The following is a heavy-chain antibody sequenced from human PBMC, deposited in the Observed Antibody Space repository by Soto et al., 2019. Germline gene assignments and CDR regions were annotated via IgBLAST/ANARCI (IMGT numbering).Heavy chain of an antibody. CDR1: GFTFSSYW. D-gene: IGHD3-10*01. J-gene: IGHJ5*02. CDR3: ASPTMVRGVPDRFNWFDP. V-gene: IGHV3-7*01. Sequence: GGSLRLSCAASGFTFSSYWMSWVRQAPGKGLEWVANIKQDGSEKYYVDSVKGRFTISRDNAKNSLYLQMNSLRAEDTAVYYCASPTMVRGVPDRFNWFDPWGQGTLVTVSS. CDR2: IKQDGSEK.